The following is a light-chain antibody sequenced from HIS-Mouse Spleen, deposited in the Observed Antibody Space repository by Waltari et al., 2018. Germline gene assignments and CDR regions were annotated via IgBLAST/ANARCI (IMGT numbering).Light chain of an antibody. J-gene: IGLJ2*01. CDR1: SSNSGSNT. V-gene: IGLV1-44*01. Sequence: QSVLTQPPSASGTPGQRVTISCSGSSSNSGSNTVNWYHQLPGTAPKLLIYRNNQRPSGVPDRFSGSKSGTSASLAISGLQSEDEADYYCAAWDDSLNGPVFGGGTKLTVL. CDR3: AAWDDSLNGPV. CDR2: RNN.